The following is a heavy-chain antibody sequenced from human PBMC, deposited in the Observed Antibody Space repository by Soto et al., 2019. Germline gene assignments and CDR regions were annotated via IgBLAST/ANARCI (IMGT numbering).Heavy chain of an antibody. Sequence: GGSLRLSCAASGFTFSSYGMHWVRQAPGKGLEWVAVIWYDGSNKYYADSVKGRFTISRDNSKHTLYLQMNSLRAEDTAVYYCARDRIRWQMATIYGDAFDIWGQGTMVTVSS. V-gene: IGHV3-33*01. J-gene: IGHJ3*02. CDR3: ARDRIRWQMATIYGDAFDI. CDR1: GFTFSSYG. CDR2: IWYDGSNK. D-gene: IGHD5-12*01.